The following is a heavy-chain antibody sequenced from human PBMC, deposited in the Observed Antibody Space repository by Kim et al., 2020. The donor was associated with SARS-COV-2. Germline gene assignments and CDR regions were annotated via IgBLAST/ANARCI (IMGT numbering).Heavy chain of an antibody. Sequence: QKFQGRVTMTRDTSTSTVYMELSSLRSEDTAVYYCARSISIDGSGSYYDYWGQGTLVTVSS. J-gene: IGHJ4*02. CDR3: ARSISIDGSGSYYDY. D-gene: IGHD3-10*01. V-gene: IGHV1-46*01.